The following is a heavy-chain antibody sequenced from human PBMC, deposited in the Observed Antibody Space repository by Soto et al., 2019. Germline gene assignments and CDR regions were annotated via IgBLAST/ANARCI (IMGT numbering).Heavy chain of an antibody. V-gene: IGHV4-30-4*01. Sequence: SETLSLTCTVSGGSISSGDYYWSWIRQPPGKGLEWIGYIYYSGSTYYNPSLKSRVTISVDTSKNQFSLKLSSVTAADTAVYYCARDSVNDYYDSSGSNWFDPWGQGTLVTVSS. CDR3: ARDSVNDYYDSSGSNWFDP. CDR1: GGSISSGDYY. D-gene: IGHD3-22*01. CDR2: IYYSGST. J-gene: IGHJ5*02.